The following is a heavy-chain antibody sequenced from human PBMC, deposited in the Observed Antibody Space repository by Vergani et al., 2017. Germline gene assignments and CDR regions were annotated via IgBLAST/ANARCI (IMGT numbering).Heavy chain of an antibody. V-gene: IGHV4-34*01. D-gene: IGHD1-1*01. CDR1: GGSFNGFY. CDR2: INHSGST. Sequence: QVQLQQWGAGLLKPSETLSLTCGVSGGSFNGFYWTWIRQSPGKGLEWIGEINHSGSTNYNPSLKSRVTLSVDTSKKQFSLKLNSVTAADTAVYYCARGALWIRQGFHYWGQGTLVTVS. CDR3: ARGALWIRQGFHY. J-gene: IGHJ4*02.